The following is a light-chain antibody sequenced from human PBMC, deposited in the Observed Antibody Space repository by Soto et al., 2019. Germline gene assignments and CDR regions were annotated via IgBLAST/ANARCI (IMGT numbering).Light chain of an antibody. V-gene: IGKV1-12*01. CDR3: QQANSFPLT. Sequence: DIQMTQSPSDMSASVGDRVTITCRASQDISNFLVWFQQRPGKVPKRLMYSANRLESGVPSRFSGSGSGTDFTLTISSLQPEDFATYYCQQANSFPLTFGGGTRLEIK. CDR2: SAN. J-gene: IGKJ5*01. CDR1: QDISNF.